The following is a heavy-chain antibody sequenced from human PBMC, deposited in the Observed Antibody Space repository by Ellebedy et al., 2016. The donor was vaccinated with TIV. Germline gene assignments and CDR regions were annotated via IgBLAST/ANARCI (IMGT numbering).Heavy chain of an antibody. D-gene: IGHD2-2*01. V-gene: IGHV1-46*01. CDR1: GYRFTSFY. CDR2: INPSDGST. CDR3: ARGIVVPAVPKWGGFYFDS. Sequence: ASVKVSXXASGYRFTSFYIVWVRQAHGQGLEWMGIINPSDGSTTYPQKFQGRVAMTRDTATSTDYMELSSLRSGDTAVYYCARGIVVPAVPKWGGFYFDSWGQGTLVTVSS. J-gene: IGHJ4*02.